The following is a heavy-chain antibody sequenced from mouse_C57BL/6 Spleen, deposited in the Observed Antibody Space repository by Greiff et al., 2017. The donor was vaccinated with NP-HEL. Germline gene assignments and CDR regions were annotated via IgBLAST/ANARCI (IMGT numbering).Heavy chain of an antibody. J-gene: IGHJ4*01. Sequence: QVQLQQSGAELVKPGASVKISCKASGYAFSSYWMNWVKQRPGKGLEWIGQIYPGDGDTNYNGKFKGKATLTADKSSSTAYMQLSSLTSEDSAVYFCASEVYYGSSYDAMDYWGQGTSVTVSS. CDR2: IYPGDGDT. CDR3: ASEVYYGSSYDAMDY. D-gene: IGHD1-1*01. V-gene: IGHV1-80*01. CDR1: GYAFSSYW.